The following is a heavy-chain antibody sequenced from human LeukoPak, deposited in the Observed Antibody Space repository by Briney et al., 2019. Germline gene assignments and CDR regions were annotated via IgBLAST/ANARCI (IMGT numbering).Heavy chain of an antibody. Sequence: QPGGSLRLSCAASGFTFSSYWMHWVRQAPGKGLVWVSRINSDGSSTSYADSVEGRFTISRDSAKNTLYLQMNSLRAEDTAVYYCARVKEMATKTRDYWGQGTLVTVSS. CDR2: INSDGSST. CDR3: ARVKEMATKTRDY. D-gene: IGHD5-24*01. CDR1: GFTFSSYW. V-gene: IGHV3-74*01. J-gene: IGHJ4*02.